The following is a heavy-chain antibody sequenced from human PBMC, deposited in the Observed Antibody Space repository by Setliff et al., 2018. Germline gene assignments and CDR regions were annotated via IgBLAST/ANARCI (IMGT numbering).Heavy chain of an antibody. CDR3: ARGSRFGTIVYRGDYYMDV. D-gene: IGHD3-10*01. CDR2: INTNTGIP. J-gene: IGHJ6*03. Sequence: SVKVSCKASGYTFTTYAITWMRQAPGQGLEWLGWINTNTGIPSYAQGFTGRFVFSLDTSVSTAYLQISSLKPEDTAVYYCARGSRFGTIVYRGDYYMDVWGKGTTVTVSS. V-gene: IGHV7-4-1*02. CDR1: GYTFTTYA.